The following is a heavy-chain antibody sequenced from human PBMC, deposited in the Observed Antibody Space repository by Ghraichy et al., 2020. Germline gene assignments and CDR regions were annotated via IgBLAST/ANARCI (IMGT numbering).Heavy chain of an antibody. D-gene: IGHD3-16*01. CDR2: IKQDGSEK. CDR3: ARGFGPHN. J-gene: IGHJ4*02. V-gene: IGHV3-7*01. CDR1: GFTLSTSW. Sequence: GGSLRLSFAASGFTLSTSWMSWARHAPGKGLEWVANIKQDGSEKYYVDSVKGRFTISRDNAKNSLYLQMNSLRAEDTAVYYCARGFGPHNWGQGTLVTGSS.